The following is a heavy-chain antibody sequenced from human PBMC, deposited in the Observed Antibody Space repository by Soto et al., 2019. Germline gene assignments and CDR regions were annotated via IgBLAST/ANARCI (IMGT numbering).Heavy chain of an antibody. CDR1: GFTFSNYA. J-gene: IGHJ6*02. V-gene: IGHV3-30-3*01. Sequence: GGSLRLSCAASGFTFSNYAMHWVRQAPGKGLEWVAVISYDGSDKYNANSVKGRFTISRDNSKNTLYLQLNSLRAEDTAVYYCARDTGPNGYNYYYFGMDVWGQGTTVTVSS. CDR3: ARDTGPNGYNYYYFGMDV. D-gene: IGHD5-18*01. CDR2: ISYDGSDK.